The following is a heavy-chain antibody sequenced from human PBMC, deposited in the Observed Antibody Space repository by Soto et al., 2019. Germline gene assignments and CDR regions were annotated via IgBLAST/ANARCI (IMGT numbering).Heavy chain of an antibody. Sequence: QVQLQESGPGLVKPSGTLSLTCAVSGGSISSINWWSWVRQPPGTGLEWIGEIYYGGSANYNPSLKSRVTLSVDKSKNQCALKLTSVTAADTAVYYCARARKFAFEYWGQGTLVTVSS. J-gene: IGHJ4*02. V-gene: IGHV4-4*02. CDR3: ARARKFAFEY. CDR2: IYYGGSA. CDR1: GGSISSINW. D-gene: IGHD2-21*01.